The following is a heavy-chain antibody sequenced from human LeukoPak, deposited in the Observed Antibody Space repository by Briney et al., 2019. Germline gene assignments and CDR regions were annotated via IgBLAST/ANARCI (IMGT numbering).Heavy chain of an antibody. CDR3: ARGLQQLVYYYYGMDV. CDR1: GGTFSSYT. Sequence: GSSVKVSCKASGGTFSSYTISWVRQAPGQGLEWKGRSIPILGIANYTQKFQGRVTITADKSTSTAYMELSSLRSEDTAVYYCARGLQQLVYYYYGMDVWGQGTTVTVSS. V-gene: IGHV1-69*02. D-gene: IGHD6-13*01. J-gene: IGHJ6*02. CDR2: SIPILGIA.